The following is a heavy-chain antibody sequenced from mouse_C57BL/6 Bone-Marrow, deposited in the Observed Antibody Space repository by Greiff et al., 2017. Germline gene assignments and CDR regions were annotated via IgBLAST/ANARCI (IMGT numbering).Heavy chain of an antibody. D-gene: IGHD5-1*01. CDR2: ISSGGSYT. CDR1: GFTFSSYG. J-gene: IGHJ2*01. CDR3: ARQSTSFDY. V-gene: IGHV5-6*01. Sequence: EVHLVESGGDLVKPGGSLKLSCAASGFTFSSYGMSWVRQTPDKRLEWVATISSGGSYTYSPDSVKGRFTISRDNAKNTLYLQMRSLKSEDTAMYYCARQSTSFDYWGQGTTLTVSS.